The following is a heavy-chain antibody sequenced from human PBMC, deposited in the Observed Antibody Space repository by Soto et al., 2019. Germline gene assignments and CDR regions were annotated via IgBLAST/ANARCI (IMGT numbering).Heavy chain of an antibody. D-gene: IGHD2-2*02. V-gene: IGHV1-69*06. CDR1: GGTFSSYA. J-gene: IGHJ5*02. CDR3: AGGGYCSSTSCYTGGGPAWFDP. CDR2: IIPIFGTA. Sequence: GASVKVSGKASGGTFSSYAISWVRQAPGQGLEWMGGIIPIFGTANYAQKFQGRVTITADKSTSTAYMELSSLRSEDTAVYYCAGGGYCSSTSCYTGGGPAWFDPWGQGTLVTVSS.